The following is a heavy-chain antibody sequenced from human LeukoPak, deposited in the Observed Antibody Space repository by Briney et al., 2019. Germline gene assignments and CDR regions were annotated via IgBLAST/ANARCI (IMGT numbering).Heavy chain of an antibody. CDR3: ARDQSIRGPTTFDY. J-gene: IGHJ4*02. CDR1: GFNFSSYW. Sequence: GGSLRLSCAASGFNFSSYWMHWVRQAPGKGLVWISRINYDGTTTSYADSVKGRFTTSRDNAKNTLYLEMNSLRAEDTAVYYCARDQSIRGPTTFDYWGQGTLVTVSP. CDR2: INYDGTTT. D-gene: IGHD1-26*01. V-gene: IGHV3-74*01.